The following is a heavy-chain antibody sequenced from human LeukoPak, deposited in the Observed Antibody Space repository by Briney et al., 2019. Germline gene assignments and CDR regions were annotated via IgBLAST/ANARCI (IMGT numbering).Heavy chain of an antibody. V-gene: IGHV1-2*02. J-gene: IGHJ3*02. Sequence: ASGKASCMAAGYTFTGLYMGWVRPAPGQGRGWVGWIHPNSGGTNYAQKFQGRVTMTRDTSISTAYMELSRLRSDDTAVYYCARGEAEVADAFDIWGQGTMVTVSS. D-gene: IGHD3-16*01. CDR2: IHPNSGGT. CDR3: ARGEAEVADAFDI. CDR1: GYTFTGLY.